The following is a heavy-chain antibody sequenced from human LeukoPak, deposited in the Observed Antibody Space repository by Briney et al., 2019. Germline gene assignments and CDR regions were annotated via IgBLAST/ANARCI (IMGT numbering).Heavy chain of an antibody. Sequence: GESLMISCKGSGYSFTSYWIGWVRQMPGKGLEWMGIIYPGDSDTTYSPSFQGQVTISADKSISTAYLQWASLKASDTAMYYCARTWSDYYDSSGYYYTFDYWGQGTLVTVSS. CDR1: GYSFTSYW. CDR2: IYPGDSDT. D-gene: IGHD3-22*01. CDR3: ARTWSDYYDSSGYYYTFDY. V-gene: IGHV5-51*01. J-gene: IGHJ4*02.